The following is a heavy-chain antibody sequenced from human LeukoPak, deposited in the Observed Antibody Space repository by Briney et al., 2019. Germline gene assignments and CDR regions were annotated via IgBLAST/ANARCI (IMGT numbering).Heavy chain of an antibody. CDR3: ARDRSTVTGDY. CDR2: IYSGGST. D-gene: IGHD4-17*01. CDR1: GFTFSSDY. J-gene: IGHJ4*02. V-gene: IGHV3-66*02. Sequence: GGSLRLSCAASGFTFSSDYMSWVRQAPGKGLEWVSVIYSGGSTYYADSVKGRFTISRDNSKNTLYLQMNSLRAEDTAVYYCARDRSTVTGDYWGQGTLVTVSS.